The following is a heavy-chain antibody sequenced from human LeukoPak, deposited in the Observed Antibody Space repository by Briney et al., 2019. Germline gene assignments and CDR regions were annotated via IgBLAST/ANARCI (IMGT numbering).Heavy chain of an antibody. Sequence: SETLSLTCAVYGGSFSGYYWNWIRQPPGKGLEGVGEINHSGSTNDNPSLESRVTISVDTSKNQFSLKRSAVPAADTAVYSGAKPRIYRPFLDYWGQGTLVTVSS. CDR1: GGSFSGYY. CDR3: AKPRIYRPFLDY. CDR2: INHSGST. J-gene: IGHJ4*02. D-gene: IGHD1-14*01. V-gene: IGHV4-34*01.